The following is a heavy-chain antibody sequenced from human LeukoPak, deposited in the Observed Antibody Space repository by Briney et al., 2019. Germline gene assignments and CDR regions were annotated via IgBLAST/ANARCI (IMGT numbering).Heavy chain of an antibody. CDR3: ARELGYSYGNKIHDY. J-gene: IGHJ4*02. D-gene: IGHD5-18*01. V-gene: IGHV3-9*01. CDR2: ISWNSGSI. Sequence: PGGSLRLSCAASGFTFDDYAMHWVRQAPGKGLEWVSGISWNSGSIGYADSVKGRFTISRDNAKNSLYLQMNSLRAEDTAVYYCARELGYSYGNKIHDYWGQGTLVTVPS. CDR1: GFTFDDYA.